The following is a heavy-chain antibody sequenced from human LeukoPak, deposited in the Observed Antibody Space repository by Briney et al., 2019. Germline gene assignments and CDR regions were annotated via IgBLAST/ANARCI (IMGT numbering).Heavy chain of an antibody. D-gene: IGHD5-24*01. CDR3: ARGGEMATITSDAFDI. CDR2: INWNGGST. CDR1: GFTFDDYG. J-gene: IGHJ3*02. V-gene: IGHV3-20*04. Sequence: GGSLRLSCAASGFTFDDYGMSWVRQAPGKGLEWVSGINWNGGSTGYADSVKGRFTISRDNAENSLYLQINSLRAEDTALYFCARGGEMATITSDAFDIWGQGTMVTVSS.